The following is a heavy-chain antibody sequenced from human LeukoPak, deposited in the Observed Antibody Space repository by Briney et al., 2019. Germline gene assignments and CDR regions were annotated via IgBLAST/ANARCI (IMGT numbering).Heavy chain of an antibody. Sequence: PSETLSLTCTVSGGSISSYYWSWIRQPPGKGLEWIGYIYYSGSTNYNPSLKSRVTISVDTSKNQFSLKLSSVTAADTAVYYCARTLGYCSGGSCPNWFDPWGQGTLVTVSS. J-gene: IGHJ5*02. D-gene: IGHD2-15*01. CDR3: ARTLGYCSGGSCPNWFDP. V-gene: IGHV4-59*01. CDR1: GGSISSYY. CDR2: IYYSGST.